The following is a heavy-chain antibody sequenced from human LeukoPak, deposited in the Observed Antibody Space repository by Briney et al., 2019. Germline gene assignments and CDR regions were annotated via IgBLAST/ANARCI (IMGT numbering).Heavy chain of an antibody. CDR2: MNPNSGNT. J-gene: IGHJ4*02. CDR1: GYTFTSYG. CDR3: ARRPSKYYDILTGYYRSEFDY. D-gene: IGHD3-9*01. Sequence: ASVKVSCKASGYTFTSYGISWVRQAPGQGLEWMGWMNPNSGNTGYAQNFQGRVTMTRNTSISTAYMELSSLRSENTAVYYCARRPSKYYDILTGYYRSEFDYWGQGTLVTVSS. V-gene: IGHV1-8*02.